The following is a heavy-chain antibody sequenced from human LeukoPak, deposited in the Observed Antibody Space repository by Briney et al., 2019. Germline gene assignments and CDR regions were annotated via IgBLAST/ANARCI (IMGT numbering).Heavy chain of an antibody. J-gene: IGHJ4*02. D-gene: IGHD5-24*01. CDR3: ARETATTETFDY. CDR2: ISSDGRYK. V-gene: IGHV3-30*04. Sequence: GGSLRLSCAASGFTFSSYAMSWVRQAPGNGLQWVAVISSDGRYKYFADSVKGRFTISGDNSKNTVYLQMNSLRAEDTALYYCARETATTETFDYWGQGVLVTVSS. CDR1: GFTFSSYA.